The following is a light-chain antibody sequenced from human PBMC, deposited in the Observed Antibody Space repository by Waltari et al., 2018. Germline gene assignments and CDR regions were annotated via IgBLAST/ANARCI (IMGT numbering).Light chain of an antibody. V-gene: IGLV1-40*01. Sequence: QSVLTQPPPVSGAPGQRVTIPCTGSSSNIGAGYDVHRYQQLPGAAPKHLNYDNTNRPSGVPDRFSGSKSCTSASLAITGLQAEDEADFYCQSYDNSLTGRVFGGGTKLTVL. CDR2: DNT. CDR3: QSYDNSLTGRV. CDR1: SSNIGAGYD. J-gene: IGLJ3*02.